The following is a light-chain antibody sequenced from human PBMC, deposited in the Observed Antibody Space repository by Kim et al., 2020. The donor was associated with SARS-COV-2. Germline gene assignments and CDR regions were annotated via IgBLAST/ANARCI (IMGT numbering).Light chain of an antibody. Sequence: ASGGDRVTITCRASRGISHYLEWFQHKTGKAPKSLIYGASTLQSGVPSRFSGSGSGTDFTLTISSLQAEDFATYYCQQYDKYPLTFGGGTKVEIK. J-gene: IGKJ4*01. V-gene: IGKV1-16*01. CDR2: GAS. CDR3: QQYDKYPLT. CDR1: RGISHY.